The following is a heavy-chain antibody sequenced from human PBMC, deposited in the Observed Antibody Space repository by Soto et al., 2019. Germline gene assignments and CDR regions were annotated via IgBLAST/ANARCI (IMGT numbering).Heavy chain of an antibody. CDR3: ARESGGATATLDYYYFYMDV. J-gene: IGHJ6*03. Sequence: ASVKVSCKTSGDSFNDYYIHWVRQAPGQGLEWMGWINPNGGGTKYAQRFQGRVTVTRDTSIRTVYMQLSRLRSDDTAVYYCARESGGATATLDYYYFYMDVWGTGTTVTVSS. V-gene: IGHV1-2*02. D-gene: IGHD5-12*01. CDR1: GDSFNDYY. CDR2: INPNGGGT.